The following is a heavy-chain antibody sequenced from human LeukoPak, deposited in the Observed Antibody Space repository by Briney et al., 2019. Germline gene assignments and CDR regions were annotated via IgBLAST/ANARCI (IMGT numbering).Heavy chain of an antibody. Sequence: PSETLSLTCTVSGGSISSYYWSWIRQPAGKGLEWIGRIYTSGSTNYNPSLKSRVTMSVDTSKNQFSLKLSSVTAADTAVYYCARSKNYYDRDAFDIWGQGTMATVSS. D-gene: IGHD3-22*01. CDR1: GGSISSYY. V-gene: IGHV4-4*07. CDR3: ARSKNYYDRDAFDI. CDR2: IYTSGST. J-gene: IGHJ3*02.